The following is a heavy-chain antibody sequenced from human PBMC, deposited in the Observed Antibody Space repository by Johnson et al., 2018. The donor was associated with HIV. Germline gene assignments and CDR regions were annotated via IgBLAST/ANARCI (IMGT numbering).Heavy chain of an antibody. D-gene: IGHD3-3*01. CDR3: ATEARGVHGTLRFLEWSDGFDI. V-gene: IGHV3-30*02. CDR1: GFTFSSYG. Sequence: QLVESGGGVVRPGRSLRLSCAASGFTFSSYGMHWVRQAPGKGLEWVAFIRYDGSNKYYADSVKGRFTISRDNSKNTLYLQMNSLRTEDTAVYYCATEARGVHGTLRFLEWSDGFDIWGQGTMVTVSS. J-gene: IGHJ3*02. CDR2: IRYDGSNK.